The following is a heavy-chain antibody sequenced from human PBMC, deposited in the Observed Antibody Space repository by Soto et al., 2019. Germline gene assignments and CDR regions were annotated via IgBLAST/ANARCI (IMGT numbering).Heavy chain of an antibody. CDR1: GFTFSSYG. V-gene: IGHV3-33*01. CDR2: IWYDGSNK. CDR3: ARELGYYDSSGYYDYYYGMDV. J-gene: IGHJ6*02. Sequence: QVQLVESGGGVVQPGRSLRLSCAASGFTFSSYGMHWVRQAPGKGLEWVAVIWYDGSNKYYADSVKGRFTISRDNSKNTLYLQMNSLRAEDTAVYYCARELGYYDSSGYYDYYYGMDVWGQGTTVIVSS. D-gene: IGHD3-22*01.